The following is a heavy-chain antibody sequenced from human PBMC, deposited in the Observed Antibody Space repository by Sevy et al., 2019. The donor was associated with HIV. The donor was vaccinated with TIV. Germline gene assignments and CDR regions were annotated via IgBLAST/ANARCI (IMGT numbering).Heavy chain of an antibody. D-gene: IGHD3-22*01. CDR2: INPNSGGT. Sequence: ASVKVSCKASGYTFIGYYMHWVRQAPGQGLEWMGWINPNSGGTNYAQKFQGRVTMTRDTSISTAYMELSRLRSDDTAVYYCARVPTMIVVVQGDLNAFDIWGQGTMVTVSS. V-gene: IGHV1-2*02. J-gene: IGHJ3*02. CDR3: ARVPTMIVVVQGDLNAFDI. CDR1: GYTFIGYY.